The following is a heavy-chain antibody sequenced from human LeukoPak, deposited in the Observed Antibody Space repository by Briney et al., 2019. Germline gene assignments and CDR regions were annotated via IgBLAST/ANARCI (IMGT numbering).Heavy chain of an antibody. Sequence: QPGGSLRLSCAASGFTFSSYAMSWVRQAPGKGLEWVSVISGSGSSTYYADSVKGRFTISRDNSKNALYLQMNSLRAEDTAVYYCAKDTIAVAVDFDSWGQGTLVTVSS. V-gene: IGHV3-23*01. D-gene: IGHD6-19*01. CDR3: AKDTIAVAVDFDS. CDR2: ISGSGSST. J-gene: IGHJ4*02. CDR1: GFTFSSYA.